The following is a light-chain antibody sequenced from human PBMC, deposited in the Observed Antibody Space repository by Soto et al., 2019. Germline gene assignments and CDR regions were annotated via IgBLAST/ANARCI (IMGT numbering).Light chain of an antibody. V-gene: IGKV4-1*01. CDR1: QIVLSSSNNKNY. CDR2: WAS. CDR3: QQYYGRAYT. J-gene: IGKJ2*01. Sequence: DIVMTQSPDSLAVSLGERATINGKSSQIVLSSSNNKNYLAWYQQKPGQPPKLLLYWASTRASGVPRRFSGSGSGTEITLTITSLQADEVAVEYWQQYYGRAYTVGQGTKLEI.